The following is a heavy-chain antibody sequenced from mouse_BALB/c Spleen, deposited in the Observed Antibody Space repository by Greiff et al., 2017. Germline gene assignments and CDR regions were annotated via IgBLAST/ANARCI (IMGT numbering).Heavy chain of an antibody. J-gene: IGHJ3*01. Sequence: VQLQQSGAELVKPGASVKLSCTASGFNIKDTYMHWVKQRPEHGLEWIGRIDPANGNTKYDPKFQGKATITADTSSNTAYLQLSSLTSEDTAVYYCAGNFAWFAYWGQGTLVTVSA. V-gene: IGHV14-3*02. CDR1: GFNIKDTY. CDR3: AGNFAWFAY. CDR2: IDPANGNT.